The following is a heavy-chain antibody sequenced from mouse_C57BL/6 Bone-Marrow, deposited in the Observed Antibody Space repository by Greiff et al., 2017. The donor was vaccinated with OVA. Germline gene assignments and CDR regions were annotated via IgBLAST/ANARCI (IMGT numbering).Heavy chain of an antibody. Sequence: VQLKESGAELVRPGASVKLSCTASGINIKDDCMHWVKQRPEQGLEWIGWIDPENGDTEYASKFQGKATITVDTSSNTAYLQLSSLTSEDTAVYYCDGYYYWGQGTTLTVSS. CDR3: DGYYY. CDR2: IDPENGDT. V-gene: IGHV14-4*01. CDR1: GINIKDDC. D-gene: IGHD2-3*01. J-gene: IGHJ2*01.